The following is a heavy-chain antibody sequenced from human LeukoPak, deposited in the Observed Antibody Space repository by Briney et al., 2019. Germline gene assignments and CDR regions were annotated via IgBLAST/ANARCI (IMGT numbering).Heavy chain of an antibody. CDR3: ARGFGPGVVPAAMRDY. D-gene: IGHD2-2*01. CDR1: GYTFTSYY. J-gene: IGHJ4*02. V-gene: IGHV1-46*01. Sequence: ASVKVSCKASGYTFTSYYMHWVRQAPGQGLERMGIINPSGGSTSYAQKFQGRVTMTRDMSTSTVYMELSSLRSEDTAVYYCARGFGPGVVPAAMRDYWGQGTLVTVSS. CDR2: INPSGGST.